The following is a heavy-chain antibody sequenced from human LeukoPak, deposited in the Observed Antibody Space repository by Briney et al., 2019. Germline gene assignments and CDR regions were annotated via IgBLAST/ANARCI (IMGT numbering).Heavy chain of an antibody. J-gene: IGHJ2*01. D-gene: IGHD6-13*01. CDR3: ARYSTIGPGGRGWYFDL. CDR1: GGSILRGGCH. CDR2: IYYSGCT. V-gene: IGHV4-31*03. Sequence: SETLSLTCTVSGGSILRGGCHGSWIRRHPGKGLEWIGYIYYSGCTYYNPYLKSRVTISVDTSNNQFSLKLSSVTAADTAMYCGARYSTIGPGGRGWYFDLWGRGTLVTVPS.